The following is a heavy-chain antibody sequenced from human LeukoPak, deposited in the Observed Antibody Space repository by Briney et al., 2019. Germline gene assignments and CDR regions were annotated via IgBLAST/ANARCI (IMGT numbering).Heavy chain of an antibody. D-gene: IGHD6-19*01. J-gene: IGHJ4*02. CDR2: INHSGST. CDR3: ASGIAVAGLYYFDY. Sequence: SETLSLTCAVYGGSFSGYYWSWIRQPPGKGLEWIGEINHSGSTNYSPSLKSRVTISVDTSKNQFSLKLSSVTAAHTAVYYCASGIAVAGLYYFDYWGQGTLVTVSS. V-gene: IGHV4-34*01. CDR1: GGSFSGYY.